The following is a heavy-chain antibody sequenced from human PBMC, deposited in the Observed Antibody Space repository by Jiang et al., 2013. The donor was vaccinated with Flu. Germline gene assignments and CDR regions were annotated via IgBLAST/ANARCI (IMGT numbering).Heavy chain of an antibody. D-gene: IGHD3-10*01. V-gene: IGHV2-70*04. CDR2: IDWDDDK. J-gene: IGHJ5*02. CDR1: GFSLSASGVG. Sequence: KPTQTLTLTCTFSGFSLSASGVGVSWIRQPPGKALEWLARIDWDDDKFYSTSLKTRLTISKDTSKNQVVLTMTNLDPVDTATYYCARMGSYYGSGSYGDWFDPWGQGTLVTVSS. CDR3: ARMGSYYGSGSYGDWFDP.